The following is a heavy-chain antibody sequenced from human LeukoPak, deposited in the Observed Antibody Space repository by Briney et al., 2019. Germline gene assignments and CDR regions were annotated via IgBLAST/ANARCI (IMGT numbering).Heavy chain of an antibody. V-gene: IGHV1-3*01. CDR3: ARGLWSAHRREYYFDS. CDR1: GYTFTSYY. D-gene: IGHD3-3*01. Sequence: ASVKVSCKASGYTFTSYYMHWLRQAPGQRLEWMGWINAGNGDTKFSQNYQARVTITRDASASTAYMELSSLTSEDTAVYFCARGLWSAHRREYYFDSWGQGTLVTVSS. J-gene: IGHJ4*02. CDR2: INAGNGDT.